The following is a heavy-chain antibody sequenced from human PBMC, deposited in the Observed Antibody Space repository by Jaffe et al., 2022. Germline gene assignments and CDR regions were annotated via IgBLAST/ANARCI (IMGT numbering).Heavy chain of an antibody. V-gene: IGHV5-51*03. J-gene: IGHJ6*03. CDR1: GYSFTSYW. D-gene: IGHD2-15*01. CDR2: IYPGDSDT. CDR3: VRRRVGYCSGGSCYSEVGYYYYMDV. Sequence: EVQLVQSGAEVKKPGESLKISCKGSGYSFTSYWIGWVRQMPGKGLEWMGIIYPGDSDTRYSPSFQGQVTISADKSISTAYLQWSSLKASDTAMYYCVRRRVGYCSGGSCYSEVGYYYYMDVWGKGTTVTVSS.